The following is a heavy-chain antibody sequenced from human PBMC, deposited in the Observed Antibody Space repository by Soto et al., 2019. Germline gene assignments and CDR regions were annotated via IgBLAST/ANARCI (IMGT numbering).Heavy chain of an antibody. Sequence: LRLSCAASGFTFSNYWMSWVRQAPGKGLEWVANIKEDGSEKYYVDSVKGRFTISRDNAKNSLYLQMSSLRPEDTAVYYCTRGHPSIYNYWGQGTLVTVSS. J-gene: IGHJ4*02. CDR2: IKEDGSEK. V-gene: IGHV3-7*01. CDR3: TRGHPSIYNY. D-gene: IGHD4-4*01. CDR1: GFTFSNYW.